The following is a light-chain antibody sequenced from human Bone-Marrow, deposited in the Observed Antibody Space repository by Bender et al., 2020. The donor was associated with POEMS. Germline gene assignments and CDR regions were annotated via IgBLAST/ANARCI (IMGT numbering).Light chain of an antibody. Sequence: QSALPQPRPVSGPLGKSTTTPSTGTSSDVGGYNYVSWYQQHPGKAPKLLISDVSYRPSGISNRFSGSKSGNTASLTISGLQAEDEADYYCSSYTGSATYVFGTGTKVTVL. CDR2: DVS. V-gene: IGLV2-14*03. CDR3: SSYTGSATYV. J-gene: IGLJ1*01. CDR1: SSDVGGYNY.